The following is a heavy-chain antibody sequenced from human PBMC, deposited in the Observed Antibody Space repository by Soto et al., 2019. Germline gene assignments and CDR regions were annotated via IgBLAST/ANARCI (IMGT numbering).Heavy chain of an antibody. CDR1: GFTFSNYA. CDR3: ARDSTPSTLYSYGPFDY. J-gene: IGHJ4*02. D-gene: IGHD5-18*01. CDR2: MSYDGSDI. V-gene: IGHV3-30-3*01. Sequence: GGSLSLSCAAPGFTFSNYAMHWVRQAPGKGLEWVALMSYDGSDIYYAASVKGRFTISRDNPKNTLYLQMNSLKAEDTAVYFCARDSTPSTLYSYGPFDYWGQGALVTVSS.